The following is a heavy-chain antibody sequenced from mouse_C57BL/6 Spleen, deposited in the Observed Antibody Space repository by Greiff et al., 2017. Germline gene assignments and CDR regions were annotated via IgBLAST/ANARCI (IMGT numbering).Heavy chain of an antibody. CDR1: GFTFSDYG. J-gene: IGHJ2*01. CDR3: ARTGTKYFDY. CDR2: ISSGSSTI. D-gene: IGHD4-1*01. V-gene: IGHV5-17*01. Sequence: EVQVVESGGGLVKPGGSLKLSCAASGFTFSDYGMHWVRQAPEKGLEWVSYISSGSSTIYYADTVKGRFTISRDNAKNTLFLQMTSLRSEDTAMYYCARTGTKYFDYWGQGTTLTVSS.